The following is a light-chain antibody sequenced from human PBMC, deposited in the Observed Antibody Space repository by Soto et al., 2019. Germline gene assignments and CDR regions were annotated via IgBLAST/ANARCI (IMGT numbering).Light chain of an antibody. V-gene: IGLV1-47*02. CDR3: AAWDDSLSGVV. CDR1: ASNLGGNP. Sequence: QSVLTQPPSVSGTPGQKVSISCSGSASNLGGNPVNWYQHLPGAAPKLLMHGNSQRPSGVPERFSGSKSGTSASLAIIGLRTEDEADYYCAAWDDSLSGVVFGGGTKLTVL. CDR2: GNS. J-gene: IGLJ3*02.